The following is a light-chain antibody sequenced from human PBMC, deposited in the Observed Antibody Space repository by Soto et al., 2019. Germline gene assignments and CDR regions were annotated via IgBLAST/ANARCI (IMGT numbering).Light chain of an antibody. V-gene: IGLV1-40*01. CDR3: HSYDSSLSVVV. J-gene: IGLJ2*01. CDR1: SSNIGAGYD. Sequence: QSVLTQPPSVSGAPGQRVTISCSGSSSNIGAGYDVHWYQQLPGTAPKLLIYGNSNRPSGVPDRFSGSKSGTSASLAITGLLAEDEADYYCHSYDSSLSVVVFGGGTKLTVL. CDR2: GNS.